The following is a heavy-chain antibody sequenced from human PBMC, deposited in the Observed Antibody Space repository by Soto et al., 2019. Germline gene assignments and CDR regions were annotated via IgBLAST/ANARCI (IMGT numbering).Heavy chain of an antibody. D-gene: IGHD4-4*01. Sequence: GGSLRLSCAASGFTFSSYAMSWVRQAPGKGLEWVSAISGSGGSTYYADSVKGRFTISRDNSKNTLYLQMNSLRAEDTAVYYCASRTAKQETVKFDYWGQGTLVTVSS. V-gene: IGHV3-23*01. CDR3: ASRTAKQETVKFDY. J-gene: IGHJ4*02. CDR1: GFTFSSYA. CDR2: ISGSGGST.